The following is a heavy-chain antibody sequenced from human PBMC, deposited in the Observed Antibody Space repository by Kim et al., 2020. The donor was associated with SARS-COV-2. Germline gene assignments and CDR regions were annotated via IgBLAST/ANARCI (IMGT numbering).Heavy chain of an antibody. D-gene: IGHD1-26*01. CDR2: IKSKTDGGTT. V-gene: IGHV3-15*01. J-gene: IGHJ4*02. CDR1: GFTFSNAW. CDR3: TTGRRWEPPAVDY. Sequence: GGSLRLSCAASGFTFSNAWMSWVRQAPGKGLEWVGRIKSKTDGGTTDYAAPVKGRFTISRDDSKNTLYLQMNSLKTEDTAVYYCTTGRRWEPPAVDYWGQGTLVTVSS.